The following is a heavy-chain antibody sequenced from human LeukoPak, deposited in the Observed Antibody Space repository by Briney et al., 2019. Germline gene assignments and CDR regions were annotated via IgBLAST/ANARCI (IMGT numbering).Heavy chain of an antibody. Sequence: SETLSLTCAASGYSISSGHYWGWIRQSPGKDLEWIGTSHHTGGIYYNPSLKSRVTISLYTSKNQVSLKLSSVTAADMAVYYCVRQRGNCAGTSCYGGGLDPWGQGILVTVSS. D-gene: IGHD2-2*01. V-gene: IGHV4-38-2*01. CDR3: VRQRGNCAGTSCYGGGLDP. J-gene: IGHJ5*02. CDR1: GYSISSGHY. CDR2: SHHTGGI.